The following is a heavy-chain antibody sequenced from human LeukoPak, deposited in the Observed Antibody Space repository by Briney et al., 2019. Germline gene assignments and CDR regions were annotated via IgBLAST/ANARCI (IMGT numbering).Heavy chain of an antibody. D-gene: IGHD3-16*01. V-gene: IGHV1-69*13. CDR1: GGTLSTYA. J-gene: IGHJ3*01. CDR2: IIPVFQTA. Sequence: SVKVSCKASGGTLSTYAFTWVRQAPGQGLEWMGGIIPVFQTAESAQKFQGRVTMTADESTGIVYMELSSLTYDDTAVYYCARDWGPRVKASYDLWGQGTMVTVSS. CDR3: ARDWGPRVKASYDL.